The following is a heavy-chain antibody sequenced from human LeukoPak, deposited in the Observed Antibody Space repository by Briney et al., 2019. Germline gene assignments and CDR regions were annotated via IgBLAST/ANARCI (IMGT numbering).Heavy chain of an antibody. CDR2: IIPILGIA. D-gene: IGHD2-2*01. V-gene: IGHV1-69*04. CDR1: GGTFSSYA. Sequence: SVKVSCKASGGTFSSYAISWVRQAPGQGLEWMGRIIPILGIANYAQKFQGRVTITADKSTSTAYMELSSLRSEDTAVYYCARDRDIVVVPAALGYYYYGMDVWGQGPTVTVSS. CDR3: ARDRDIVVVPAALGYYYYGMDV. J-gene: IGHJ6*02.